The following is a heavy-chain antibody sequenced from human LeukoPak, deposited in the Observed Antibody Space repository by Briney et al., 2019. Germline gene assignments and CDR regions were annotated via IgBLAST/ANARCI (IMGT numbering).Heavy chain of an antibody. D-gene: IGHD4-23*01. CDR2: INHSGST. J-gene: IGHJ4*02. CDR1: GGSFSGYY. V-gene: IGHV4-34*01. CDR3: ARGSRDYGGSNVSPVDY. Sequence: ASETLSLTCAVYGGSFSGYYWSWIRQPPGKGLEWIGEINHSGSTDYNPSLKSRVTISVDTSKNQFSLKLSSVTAADTAVYYCARGSRDYGGSNVSPVDYWGQGTLVTVSS.